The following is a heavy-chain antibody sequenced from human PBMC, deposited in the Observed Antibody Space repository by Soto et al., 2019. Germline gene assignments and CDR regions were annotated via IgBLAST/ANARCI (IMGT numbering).Heavy chain of an antibody. CDR1: GYSLTSYW. CDR2: ILPDDSDT. D-gene: IGHD6-13*01. V-gene: IGHV5-51*01. Sequence: GGSLKSSGNASGYSLTSYWIGWVRQAPWKGLEWMGIILPDDSDTKYSPSFQGRVTISADRSMTTAYLHLRSLEASDSATYFCARQGFSKHYFYAADVWGQGTTVTVSS. J-gene: IGHJ6*02. CDR3: ARQGFSKHYFYAADV.